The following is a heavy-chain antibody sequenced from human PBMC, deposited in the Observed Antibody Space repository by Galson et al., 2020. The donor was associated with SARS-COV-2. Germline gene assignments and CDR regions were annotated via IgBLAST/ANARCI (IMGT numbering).Heavy chain of an antibody. Sequence: GGSLRLSCAASGFTFSSYSMNWVRQAPGKGLEWVSSISSSSSYIYYADSVKGRFTISRDNAKNSLYLQMNSLRAEDTAVYYCARGDSYGYEDHDYWGQGTLVTVSS. V-gene: IGHV3-21*01. CDR3: ARGDSYGYEDHDY. CDR1: GFTFSSYS. D-gene: IGHD5-18*01. J-gene: IGHJ4*02. CDR2: ISSSSSYI.